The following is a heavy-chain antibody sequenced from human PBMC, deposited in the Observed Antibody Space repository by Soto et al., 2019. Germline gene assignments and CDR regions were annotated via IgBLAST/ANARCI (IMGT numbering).Heavy chain of an antibody. J-gene: IGHJ4*02. Sequence: ASVKVSCKASGYTFTSYGTSWVRRAPGQGLEWMGWISAYNGNTNYAQKLQGRVTMTTDTSTSTAYMELRSLRSDDTAVYYCAIMAEYSSGWNFDYWGQGTLVTVSS. CDR1: GYTFTSYG. CDR2: ISAYNGNT. V-gene: IGHV1-18*01. D-gene: IGHD6-19*01. CDR3: AIMAEYSSGWNFDY.